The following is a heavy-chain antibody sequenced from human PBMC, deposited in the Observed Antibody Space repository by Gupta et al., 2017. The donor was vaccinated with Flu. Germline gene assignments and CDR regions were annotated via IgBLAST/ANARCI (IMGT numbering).Heavy chain of an antibody. CDR1: GVSFSAYA. CDR2: IIPVFGPT. J-gene: IGHJ4*02. V-gene: IGHV1-69*01. D-gene: IGHD2-15*01. Sequence: QVHLVQSGAEVKKPGSSVTLSCKTSGVSFSAYAINWVRQAPGQGLEWMGGIIPVFGPTKYAQKLQGRGAITADESTTTVYMEFGSLRSDDTAGYYCARKGGGHCSGGSCYSLDFWGQGTPVTVSS. CDR3: ARKGGGHCSGGSCYSLDF.